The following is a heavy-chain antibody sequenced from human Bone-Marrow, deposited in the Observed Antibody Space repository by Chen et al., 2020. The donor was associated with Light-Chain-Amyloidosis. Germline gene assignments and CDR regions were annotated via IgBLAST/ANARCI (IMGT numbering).Heavy chain of an antibody. V-gene: IGHV1-69*01. J-gene: IGHJ6*02. CDR2: VTRMLGTE. D-gene: IGHD1-26*01. CDR3: ARVRENTRFPYDYGVDV. CDR1: GGSFATFA. Sequence: QVHLVQSGAEVKKPGFSVKVSCKAAGGSFATFAVIWVRPAPGQGLEWMGAVTRMLGTENYAQQFQGRVTLTSGESTGTAYMDMSSLRSGDTAVYCGARVRENTRFPYDYGVDVWGQGTTVIVSS.